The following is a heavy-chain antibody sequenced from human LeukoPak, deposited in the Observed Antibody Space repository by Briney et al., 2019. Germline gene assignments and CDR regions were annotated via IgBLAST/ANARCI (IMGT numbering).Heavy chain of an antibody. CDR1: GFTFSSYW. CDR3: AREGRFLDRSPVDY. J-gene: IGHJ4*02. V-gene: IGHV3-74*01. CDR2: IKSDGSST. Sequence: GGSVRPSCAASGFTFSSYWMHWVRQAPGKGLVWVSGIKSDGSSTSYADSVKGRFTVSRDNAKNTLYLQMNSLRAEDTAVYYCAREGRFLDRSPVDYWGQGSLVTVSS. D-gene: IGHD3/OR15-3a*01.